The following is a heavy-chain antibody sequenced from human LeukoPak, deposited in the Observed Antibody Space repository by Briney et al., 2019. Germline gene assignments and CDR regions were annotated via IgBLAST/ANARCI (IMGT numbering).Heavy chain of an antibody. D-gene: IGHD1-26*01. J-gene: IGHJ4*02. CDR3: ARESGSYSGVDY. CDR2: ISYDGSNK. Sequence: GGSLRLSCAASGFTFSSYAMHWVRQAPGKGLEWVAVISYDGSNKYYADSVKGRFTISRDNSKNTLYLQMNSLRAEDTAVYYCARESGSYSGVDYWGQGTLVTVSS. CDR1: GFTFSSYA. V-gene: IGHV3-30-3*01.